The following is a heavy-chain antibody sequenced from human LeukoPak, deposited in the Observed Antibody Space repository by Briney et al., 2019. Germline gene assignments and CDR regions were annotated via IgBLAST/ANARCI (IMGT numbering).Heavy chain of an antibody. CDR3: ARDYGDPYYFDY. CDR1: GFTFSSYA. V-gene: IGHV3-30*04. J-gene: IGHJ4*02. Sequence: PGRSLRLSCAASGFTFSSYAMHWVRQAPGKGLGWVAVISYDGSNKYYADSVTGRFTISRDNSKNTLYLQMNSLRAEDTAVYYCARDYGDPYYFDYWGQGTLVTVSS. D-gene: IGHD4-17*01. CDR2: ISYDGSNK.